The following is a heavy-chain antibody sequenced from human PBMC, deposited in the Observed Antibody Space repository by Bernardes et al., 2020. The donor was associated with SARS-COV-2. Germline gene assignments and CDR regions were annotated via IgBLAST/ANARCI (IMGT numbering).Heavy chain of an antibody. Sequence: TLSLTCTVSGGSISSYYWSWIRQPPGKGLEWIGYIYYSGSTNYNPSLKSRVTISVDTSKNQFSLKLSSVTAADTAVYYCAREGARNYDILTGYTRPYYFDYWGQGTLVTVSS. CDR2: IYYSGST. D-gene: IGHD3-9*01. CDR1: GGSISSYY. CDR3: AREGARNYDILTGYTRPYYFDY. J-gene: IGHJ4*02. V-gene: IGHV4-59*01.